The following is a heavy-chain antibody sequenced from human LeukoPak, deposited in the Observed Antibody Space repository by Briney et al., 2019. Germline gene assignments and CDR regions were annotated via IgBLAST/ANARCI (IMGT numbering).Heavy chain of an antibody. CDR1: RFTFSSYS. CDR2: ISSSSNTI. V-gene: IGHV3-48*01. CDR3: ARGNSYGPGGFDS. J-gene: IGHJ4*02. Sequence: GGSLRLSCAASRFTFSSYSMNWVRQAPGKGLEWVSYISSSSNTIYYADSVKGRFTISRDNAKNSLYLQMNSLRAEDTAVYYCARGNSYGPGGFDSWGQGTLVTVSS. D-gene: IGHD5-18*01.